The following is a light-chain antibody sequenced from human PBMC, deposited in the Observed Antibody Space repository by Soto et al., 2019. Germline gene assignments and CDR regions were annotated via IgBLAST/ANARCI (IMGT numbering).Light chain of an antibody. CDR3: QQYYDYPPLI. J-gene: IGKJ4*01. V-gene: IGKV3-15*01. Sequence: EIVMTQSPATLSVSPGERATLSCRASRNINRKLAWYQQKPGQAPRLLISGASTRATGIPARFSGSVSGTEFILTIISLQSEDFAVYYCQQYYDYPPLIFGGGTKVEIK. CDR1: RNINRK. CDR2: GAS.